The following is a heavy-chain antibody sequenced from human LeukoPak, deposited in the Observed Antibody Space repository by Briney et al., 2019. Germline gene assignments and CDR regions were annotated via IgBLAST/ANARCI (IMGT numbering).Heavy chain of an antibody. J-gene: IGHJ4*02. CDR2: ISYDGSNK. CDR3: AKDKNVLVTAIFDY. V-gene: IGHV3-30*18. CDR1: GFTFSSYG. Sequence: PGGSLRLSCAASGFTFSSYGMHWVRQAPGKGLEWVAVISYDGSNKYYADSVKGRFTISRDNSRNTLYLQMNSLRAADTAVYYCAKDKNVLVTAIFDYWGQGNLVTVSS. D-gene: IGHD2-21*02.